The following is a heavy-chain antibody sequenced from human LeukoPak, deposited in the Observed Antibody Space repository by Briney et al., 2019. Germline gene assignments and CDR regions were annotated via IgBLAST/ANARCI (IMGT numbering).Heavy chain of an antibody. J-gene: IGHJ4*02. CDR1: GGSISSYY. CDR2: IYYSGST. Sequence: SETLSLTCTVSGGSISSYYWSWIRQPPGKGLEWIGYIYYSGSTNYNPSLKSRVTISVDTSKNQFSPKLSSVTAADTAVYYCAREDSSGWYDYWGQGTLVTVSS. D-gene: IGHD6-19*01. V-gene: IGHV4-59*01. CDR3: AREDSSGWYDY.